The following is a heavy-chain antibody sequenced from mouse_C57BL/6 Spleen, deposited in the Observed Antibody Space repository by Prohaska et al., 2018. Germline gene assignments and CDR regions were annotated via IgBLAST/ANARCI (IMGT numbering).Heavy chain of an antibody. D-gene: IGHD1-3*01. J-gene: IGHJ2*01. CDR3: TAPARSSDD. V-gene: IGHV6-3*01. CDR1: GFTFSNYW. CDR2: IRLKSENYAT. Sequence: EVMLEESGGGLVQPGGSMKLSCVASGFTFSNYWMNWVRQSPEKGLERVAQIRLKSENYATQYAESVKGRFIISRDDSKSSVYMQMNNLRAEDTGIYYCTAPARSSDDWGQGTTLTVTS.